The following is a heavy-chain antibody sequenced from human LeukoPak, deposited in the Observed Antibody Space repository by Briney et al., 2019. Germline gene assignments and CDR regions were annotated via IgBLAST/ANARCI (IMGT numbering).Heavy chain of an antibody. CDR3: ARTVRGYSYGPIDY. CDR1: GYSFTSYW. D-gene: IGHD5-18*01. Sequence: GESLTISCKGSGYSFTSYWIGGARQMPGKGLEWIGIIYPGDSDTRYSPSLQGQVTISADKSISTAYLQWSSLKASDTAMYYCARTVRGYSYGPIDYWGQGTLVTVSS. CDR2: IYPGDSDT. V-gene: IGHV5-51*01. J-gene: IGHJ4*02.